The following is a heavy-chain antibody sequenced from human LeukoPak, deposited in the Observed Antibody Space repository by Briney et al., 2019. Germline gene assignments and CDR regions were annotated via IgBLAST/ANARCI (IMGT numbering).Heavy chain of an antibody. J-gene: IGHJ3*02. Sequence: SETLSLTCAVYGGSFSGYYWSWIRQPPGKGLEWIGEINHSGSTNYNPSLKSRVTISVDTSKNQFSLKLSSVTAADTAVYYCARRGRGYCSSTSCSRAGAFDIWGQGTMVTVSS. CDR1: GGSFSGYY. V-gene: IGHV4-34*01. CDR3: ARRGRGYCSSTSCSRAGAFDI. D-gene: IGHD2-2*01. CDR2: INHSGST.